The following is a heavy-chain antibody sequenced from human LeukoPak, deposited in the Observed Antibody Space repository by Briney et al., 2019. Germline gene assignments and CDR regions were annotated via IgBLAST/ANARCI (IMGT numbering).Heavy chain of an antibody. CDR3: AREGTGTKYGFDY. J-gene: IGHJ4*02. Sequence: ASVKVSCKASGYTFTSYGISWVRQAPGQGLEWMGWINPNSGGTNYAQKFQGRVTMTRDTSISTAYMELSRLRSDDTAVYYCAREGTGTKYGFDYWGQGTLVTVSS. CDR1: GYTFTSYG. D-gene: IGHD1-1*01. CDR2: INPNSGGT. V-gene: IGHV1-2*02.